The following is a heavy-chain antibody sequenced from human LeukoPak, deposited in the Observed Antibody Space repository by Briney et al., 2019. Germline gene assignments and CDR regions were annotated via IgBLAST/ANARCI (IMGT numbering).Heavy chain of an antibody. Sequence: GGSLRLSCAASGFTFSSYWMHWVRQAPGKGLVLVSRINSDGSSTSYADSVKGRFTISRDNAKNTLYLQMNSLRAEDTAVYYCATNCITIFGVVTDYWGQGTLVTVSS. D-gene: IGHD3-3*01. CDR2: INSDGSST. V-gene: IGHV3-74*01. J-gene: IGHJ4*02. CDR3: ATNCITIFGVVTDY. CDR1: GFTFSSYW.